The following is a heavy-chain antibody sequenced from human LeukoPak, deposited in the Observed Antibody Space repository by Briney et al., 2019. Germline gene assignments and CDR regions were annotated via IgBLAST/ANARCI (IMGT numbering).Heavy chain of an antibody. J-gene: IGHJ4*02. CDR1: GSSINVYY. V-gene: IGHV4-59*01. Sequence: SETLSLTCTVSGSSINVYYWSWIRQSPGKGLDWIAYISYSGSTNYNPSLKSRVTISVDTSKNQFSLRLSSMTAADTAVYYCAREDYYDSGSNDYWGQGTLVTVSS. CDR2: ISYSGST. CDR3: AREDYYDSGSNDY. D-gene: IGHD3-22*01.